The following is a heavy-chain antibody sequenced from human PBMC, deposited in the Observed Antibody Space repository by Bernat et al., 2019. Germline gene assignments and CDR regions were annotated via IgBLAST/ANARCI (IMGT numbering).Heavy chain of an antibody. V-gene: IGHV3-15*07. Sequence: EVQLVESGGGLVKPGGSLRLSCAASGFTFSNAWMNWVRQAPGKGLEWVGRIKSKTDGGTTDYAAPVKGRFTISRDDSKNTLYLQMNSLGAEDTAVYYCAREIVGAFDIWGQGTMVTVSS. CDR2: IKSKTDGGTT. CDR1: GFTFSNAW. CDR3: AREIVGAFDI. J-gene: IGHJ3*02. D-gene: IGHD2-21*01.